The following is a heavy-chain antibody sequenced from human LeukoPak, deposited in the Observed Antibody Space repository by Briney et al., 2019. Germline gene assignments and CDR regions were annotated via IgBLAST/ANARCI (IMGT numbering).Heavy chain of an antibody. CDR2: INSDAYSI. J-gene: IGHJ6*02. D-gene: IGHD3-16*01. CDR1: GFTYSRYW. CDR3: TRDGGFDWGNVSFYGMDV. V-gene: IGHV3-74*01. Sequence: GGSLRLSCGTCGFTYSRYWMHCVRHAPGRGLVWVSRINSDAYSIHYAHSVKGRFPISRDNAKQSLYLQMSNLTADDTAVFFCTRDGGFDWGNVSFYGMDVWGRRTTVTVS.